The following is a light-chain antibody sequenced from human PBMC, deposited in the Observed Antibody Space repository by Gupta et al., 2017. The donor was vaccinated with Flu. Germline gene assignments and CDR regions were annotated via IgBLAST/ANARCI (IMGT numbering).Light chain of an antibody. Sequence: VTISCTRSSGSIASNYVQWYQQRPGSSPTTVIYEDNQRPSGVPDRFSGSIDSSSNSASLTISGLKTEDEADYYCQSYDSSNPWVFGGGTKLTVL. CDR1: SGSIASNY. CDR2: EDN. CDR3: QSYDSSNPWV. J-gene: IGLJ3*02. V-gene: IGLV6-57*01.